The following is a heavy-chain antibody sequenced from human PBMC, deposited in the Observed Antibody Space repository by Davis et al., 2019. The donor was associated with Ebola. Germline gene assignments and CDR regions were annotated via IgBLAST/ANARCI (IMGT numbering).Heavy chain of an antibody. Sequence: PSETLSLTCTVSGGSISSGGYYWGWIRQPPGKGLEWIGRIYYSGSTYYNPSLKSRVTISVDTSKNQFSLKLSSVTAADTAVYYCASSLLEWPYYYYYMDVWGKGTTVTVSS. CDR2: IYYSGST. J-gene: IGHJ6*03. CDR1: GGSISSGGYY. CDR3: ASSLLEWPYYYYYMDV. V-gene: IGHV4-39*07. D-gene: IGHD3-3*01.